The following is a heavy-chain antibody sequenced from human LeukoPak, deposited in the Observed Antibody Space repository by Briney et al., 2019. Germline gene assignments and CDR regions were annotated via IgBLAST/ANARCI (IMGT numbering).Heavy chain of an antibody. CDR2: IYPGDSDT. J-gene: IGHJ4*02. V-gene: IGHV5-51*01. CDR1: GYRFTSYW. CDR3: ARLLDGTTAGHYFDY. D-gene: IGHD1-7*01. Sequence: GESLKISCKGSGYRFTSYWIGRVRQMPGKGLEWMGIIYPGDSDTRYSPSFQGQVTISADKSISTAYLQWSSLKASDTAMYYCARLLDGTTAGHYFDYWGQGTLVTVSS.